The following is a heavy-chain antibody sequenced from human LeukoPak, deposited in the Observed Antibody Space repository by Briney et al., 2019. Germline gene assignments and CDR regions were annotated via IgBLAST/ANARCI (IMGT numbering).Heavy chain of an antibody. CDR3: ARAGSYKGGYYYYGMDV. Sequence: ASVKVSCKASGYTFTGYYMHWVRQAPGHGLEWMGWINPNSGGTNYAQKFQGWVTMSRDTSISTAYMELSRLRSDDTAVYYCARAGSYKGGYYYYGMDVWGQGTTVTVSS. CDR1: GYTFTGYY. CDR2: INPNSGGT. V-gene: IGHV1-2*04. D-gene: IGHD1-26*01. J-gene: IGHJ6*02.